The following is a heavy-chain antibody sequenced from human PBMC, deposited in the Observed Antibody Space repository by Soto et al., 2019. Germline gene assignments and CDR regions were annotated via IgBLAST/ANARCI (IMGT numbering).Heavy chain of an antibody. CDR2: VSGYNGHT. CDR1: GYTFFSYG. CDR3: ARVVTYYDILTGPQYYFDY. Sequence: ASVKVSCKASGYTFFSYGITWVRQAPGQGLEWMGWVSGYNGHTNYAQKFQGRVTMTRDISTTTAYMELRNLRSDDTAVYYCARVVTYYDILTGPQYYFDYWGQGTLVTVS. V-gene: IGHV1-18*01. D-gene: IGHD3-9*01. J-gene: IGHJ4*02.